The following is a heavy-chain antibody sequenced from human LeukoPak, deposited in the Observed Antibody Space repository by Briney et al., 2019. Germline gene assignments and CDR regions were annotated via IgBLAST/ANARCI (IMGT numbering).Heavy chain of an antibody. Sequence: PGGSLRLSCAASGFTFSNYFMSCVRQAPGKGLEWVANIKEDGSEKYYVDSVKGRFTISRDNAKNSLYLEMNSLRAEDTAVYFCARDDSTGYYYLDGWGQGTLVTVSS. J-gene: IGHJ4*02. CDR1: GFTFSNYF. V-gene: IGHV3-7*05. CDR3: ARDDSTGYYYLDG. CDR2: IKEDGSEK. D-gene: IGHD3-22*01.